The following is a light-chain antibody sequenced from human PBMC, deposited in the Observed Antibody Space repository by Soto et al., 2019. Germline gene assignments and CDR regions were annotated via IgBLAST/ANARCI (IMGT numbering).Light chain of an antibody. J-gene: IGLJ2*01. V-gene: IGLV2-14*01. CDR1: SSDVGGYNY. Sequence: QSALTQPASVSGSPGQSITISCTGTSSDVGGYNYVSWYQQHPGKAPKLMIYDVSNRPSGVSNRFSGSKSGNTASLTISGLQAEDEDDYYCSSYTGSSTVVFGGGTKVTVL. CDR2: DVS. CDR3: SSYTGSSTVV.